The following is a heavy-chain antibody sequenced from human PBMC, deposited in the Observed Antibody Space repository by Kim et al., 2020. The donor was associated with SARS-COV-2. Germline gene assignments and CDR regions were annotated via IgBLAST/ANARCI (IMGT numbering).Heavy chain of an antibody. CDR3: AREDRRITMVRGVKAAFDI. CDR1: GFTFSSYW. V-gene: IGHV3-7*03. D-gene: IGHD3-10*01. Sequence: GVSLRLSCAASGFTFSSYWMSWVRQAPGKGLEWVANIKQDGSEKYYVDSVKGRFTISRDNAKNSLYLQMNSLRAEDTAVYYCAREDRRITMVRGVKAAFDIWGQGTMVTVSS. J-gene: IGHJ3*02. CDR2: IKQDGSEK.